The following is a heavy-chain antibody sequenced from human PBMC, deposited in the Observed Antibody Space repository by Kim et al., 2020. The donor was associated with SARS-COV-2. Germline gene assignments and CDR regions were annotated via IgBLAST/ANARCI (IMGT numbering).Heavy chain of an antibody. J-gene: IGHJ4*02. D-gene: IGHD3-22*01. V-gene: IGHV4-31*02. CDR3: ARTRSTMIVVVTHFDY. Sequence: SLKSRVTISVDTSKNQCSLKLSSVTAADTAVYYCARTRSTMIVVVTHFDYWGQGTLVTVSS.